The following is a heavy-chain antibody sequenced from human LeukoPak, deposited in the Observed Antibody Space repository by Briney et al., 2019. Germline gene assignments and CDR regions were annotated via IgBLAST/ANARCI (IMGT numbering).Heavy chain of an antibody. CDR2: ISYSGST. Sequence: SETLSLTCTVSGGSISSGGYCWSWIRQHPGEGLEWTGCISYSGSTYYNPSLKSRVTISVDTSKNQFSLKLSSVTAADTAVYYCARGGRRQLVDTPELAFDIWGQGTMVTVSS. CDR3: ARGGRRQLVDTPELAFDI. D-gene: IGHD6-13*01. V-gene: IGHV4-31*03. CDR1: GGSISSGGYC. J-gene: IGHJ3*02.